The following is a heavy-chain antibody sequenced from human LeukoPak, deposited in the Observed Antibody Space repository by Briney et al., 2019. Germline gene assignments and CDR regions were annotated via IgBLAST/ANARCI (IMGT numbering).Heavy chain of an antibody. Sequence: ASVKVSCKASGYTFTSYYMHWVRQAPGQGLEWMGIINPSGGSTSYAQKFQGRVTMTRDMSTSTVYMELSSLRSEDTAVYYCARDLRQWLVQTNWFDHWGQGTLVTVSS. D-gene: IGHD6-19*01. CDR1: GYTFTSYY. CDR3: ARDLRQWLVQTNWFDH. J-gene: IGHJ5*02. CDR2: INPSGGST. V-gene: IGHV1-46*01.